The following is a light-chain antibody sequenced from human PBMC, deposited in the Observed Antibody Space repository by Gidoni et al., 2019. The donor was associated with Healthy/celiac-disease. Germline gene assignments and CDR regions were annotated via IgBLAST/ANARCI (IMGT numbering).Light chain of an antibody. CDR1: SSDVVGYHY. CDR2: EFS. J-gene: IGLJ2*01. CDR3: SSYTSSSTLDGV. Sequence: QSALTQPASVSGSPGQSLTISCTGTSSDVVGYHYVSWYQQPPGKPPKLMILEFSIRPSGVSIRFSGSKSGTTASLTISGLQAEDEADYYCSSYTSSSTLDGVFGGGTKLTVL. V-gene: IGLV2-14*01.